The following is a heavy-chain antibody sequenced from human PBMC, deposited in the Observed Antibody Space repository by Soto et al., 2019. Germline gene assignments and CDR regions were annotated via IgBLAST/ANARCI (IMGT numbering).Heavy chain of an antibody. CDR1: GGYIGNSY. CDR2: IYYSGSS. J-gene: IGHJ4*02. Sequence: PSQTLSITWTVPGGYIGNSYWRWIRQSPGKGLEWIGYIYYSGSSNYNPSLKSRVSISVDTSKNHFSLKLSSVTAADTFVSYCARHSSSWPIFDYWGQGTLVTGSS. V-gene: IGHV4-59*08. CDR3: ARHSSSWPIFDY. D-gene: IGHD6-13*01.